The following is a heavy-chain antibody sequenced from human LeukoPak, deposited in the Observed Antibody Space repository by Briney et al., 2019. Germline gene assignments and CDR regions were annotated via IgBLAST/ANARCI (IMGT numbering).Heavy chain of an antibody. CDR1: GYTFTSYD. V-gene: IGHV1-8*01. Sequence: GASVKVSCKASGYTFTSYDINWVRQATGQGLEWMGWMNPNSGNTGYAQKFQGRVTMTRNTSISTAYMELSSLRSEDTAVYYCAGGVRRYCTNGVCSYYFDYWGQGTLVTVSS. D-gene: IGHD2-8*01. CDR3: AGGVRRYCTNGVCSYYFDY. J-gene: IGHJ4*02. CDR2: MNPNSGNT.